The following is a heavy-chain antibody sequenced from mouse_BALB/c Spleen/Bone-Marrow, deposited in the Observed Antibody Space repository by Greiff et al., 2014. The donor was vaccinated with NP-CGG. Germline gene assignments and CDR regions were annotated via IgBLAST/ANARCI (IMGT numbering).Heavy chain of an antibody. D-gene: IGHD2-10*01. V-gene: IGHV1-9*01. J-gene: IGHJ2*01. Sequence: VQLQQSGAEVMKSGASVKISCRATGYRFSSFWIGWIKQRPGHGLEWIGKILPGSGGTNYNEKFKGKATLSADTSSNTAYMQLSSLTSEDSAVYFCAREGAFYGNPFDFWGQGTTLTVSS. CDR1: GYRFSSFW. CDR3: AREGAFYGNPFDF. CDR2: ILPGSGGT.